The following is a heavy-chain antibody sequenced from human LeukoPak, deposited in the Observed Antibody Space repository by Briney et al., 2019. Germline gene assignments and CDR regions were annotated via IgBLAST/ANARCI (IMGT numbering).Heavy chain of an antibody. CDR2: ISWNGGSI. Sequence: PGSSLRLSCAASGVTFDDYAMHWVRQAPGKGLEWVSYISWNGGSIGYGDSVEGRFTNSRDNAKNSLYLQMNSLRAEDTALYYCAKGQVGATGYFDYWGQGTLVTISS. J-gene: IGHJ4*02. CDR1: GVTFDDYA. V-gene: IGHV3-9*01. CDR3: AKGQVGATGYFDY. D-gene: IGHD1-26*01.